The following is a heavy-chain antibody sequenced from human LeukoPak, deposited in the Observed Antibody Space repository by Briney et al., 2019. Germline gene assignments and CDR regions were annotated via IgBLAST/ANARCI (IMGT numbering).Heavy chain of an antibody. CDR3: ARAHSYHMGVVRAFDI. CDR2: IYYSGST. V-gene: IGHV4-59*01. Sequence: SETLSLTCTVSGGSISSYYWSWIRQPPGKGLEWIGYIYYSGSTNYNPSLKSRVTISVDTSKNQFSLKLSSVTAADTAVYYCARAHSYHMGVVRAFDIWGQGTMVTVSS. J-gene: IGHJ3*02. D-gene: IGHD2-21*01. CDR1: GGSISSYY.